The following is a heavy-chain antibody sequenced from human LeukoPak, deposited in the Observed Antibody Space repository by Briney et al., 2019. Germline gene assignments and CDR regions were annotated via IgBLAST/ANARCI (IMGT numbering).Heavy chain of an antibody. CDR2: ISSSSSYI. V-gene: IGHV3-21*01. D-gene: IGHD4-17*01. CDR3: ARTLDYGDSGFDY. Sequence: GGSLRLSCAASGFTFSSYSMNCVRQAPGKGLEWVSSISSSSSYIYYADSVKGRFTISRDNAKNSLYLQMNSLRAEDTAVYYCARTLDYGDSGFDYWGQGTLVTVSS. CDR1: GFTFSSYS. J-gene: IGHJ4*02.